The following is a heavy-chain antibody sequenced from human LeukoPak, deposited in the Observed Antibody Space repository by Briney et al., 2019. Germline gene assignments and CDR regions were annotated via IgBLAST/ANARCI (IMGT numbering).Heavy chain of an antibody. Sequence: PPGGPLRLSCAASGFTFSSYSMHWVRQAPGKGLEWVAVMSDDGSKEYYADSVKGRFTISRDNSKNTLYLQMNSLRVEDTAVYYCARDRAYSSGYYNWFDPWGQGTLVSVSS. J-gene: IGHJ5*02. CDR2: MSDDGSKE. V-gene: IGHV3-30*01. CDR3: ARDRAYSSGYYNWFDP. CDR1: GFTFSSYS. D-gene: IGHD3-22*01.